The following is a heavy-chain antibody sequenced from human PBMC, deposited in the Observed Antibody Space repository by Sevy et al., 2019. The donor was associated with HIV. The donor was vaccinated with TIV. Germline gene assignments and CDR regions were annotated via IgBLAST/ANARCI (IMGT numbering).Heavy chain of an antibody. CDR2: IYGVDGTT. V-gene: IGHV3-23*01. J-gene: IGHJ3*02. CDR3: AKDVSLHGACDI. D-gene: IGHD2-21*02. Sequence: GGCLRLSWAASGFTFNRYAMSWFRQAPGEGLDWVSTIYGVDGTTYFADSVKGRFTISRDKSKNTVYLQMNNLTAEDTATYYCAKDVSLHGACDIWGQGTMVTVSS. CDR1: GFTFNRYA.